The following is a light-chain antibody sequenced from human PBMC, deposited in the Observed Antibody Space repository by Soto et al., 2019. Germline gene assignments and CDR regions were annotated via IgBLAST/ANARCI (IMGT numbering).Light chain of an antibody. Sequence: EIVMTQSPATLSVSPGERATLSCRASQSVSSNLAWYQQKPGQAPRLLIYGASTLQSGVPSRFSGSGTGTDYTLPMRSLQPEELATYACRQSYGTQSLGHGTRLEIK. V-gene: IGKV3-15*01. J-gene: IGKJ5*01. CDR2: GAS. CDR3: RQSYGTQS. CDR1: QSVSSN.